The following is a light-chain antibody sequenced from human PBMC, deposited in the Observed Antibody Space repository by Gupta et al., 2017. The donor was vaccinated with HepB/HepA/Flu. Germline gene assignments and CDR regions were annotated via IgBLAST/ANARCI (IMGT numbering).Light chain of an antibody. CDR1: SSDVGAYNS. CDR3: SSYTTSYTQV. J-gene: IGLJ2*01. V-gene: IGLV2-14*01. Sequence: QSALTQPASASVPPGQSITISCTGTSSDVGAYNSVSWYQQHPGKAPKLMIYEVSNRPSGVSNRFSGSKSGNTASLTISGLQAEDEADYYCSSYTTSYTQVFGGGTKLTVL. CDR2: EVS.